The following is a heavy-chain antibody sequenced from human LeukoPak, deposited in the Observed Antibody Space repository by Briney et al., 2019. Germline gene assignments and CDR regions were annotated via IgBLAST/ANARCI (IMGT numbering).Heavy chain of an antibody. D-gene: IGHD3-16*02. CDR2: INPNSGGT. V-gene: IGHV1-2*02. CDR3: ARGDYVWGTYHYPFDY. J-gene: IGHJ4*02. Sequence: GASVKVSCEASGYTFTVFYIHWVRQAPGQGLEWMGWINPNSGGTNYAQKFQGRVTMTRDTSISTAYMELSSLRSDDTAVYYCARGDYVWGTYHYPFDYWGQGTLVTVSS. CDR1: GYTFTVFY.